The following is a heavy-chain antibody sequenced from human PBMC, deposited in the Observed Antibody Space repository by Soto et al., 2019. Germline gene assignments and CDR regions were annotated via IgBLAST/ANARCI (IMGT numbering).Heavy chain of an antibody. Sequence: SETLSLTCTVSGGSISSSSYYWGWIRQPPGKGLEWIGTFHYSENTNYNPSLESRVAISVDTSKNQFSLKVTSVTAADTAIYYCARFWPPPYSDALTDYTDAFDYWGQGTLVTVSS. CDR1: GGSISSSSYY. D-gene: IGHD3-9*01. CDR2: FHYSENT. V-gene: IGHV4-39*01. CDR3: ARFWPPPYSDALTDYTDAFDY. J-gene: IGHJ4*02.